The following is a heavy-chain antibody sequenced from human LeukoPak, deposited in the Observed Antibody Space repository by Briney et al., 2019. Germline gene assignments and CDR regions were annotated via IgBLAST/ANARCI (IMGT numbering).Heavy chain of an antibody. V-gene: IGHV1-2*02. CDR1: GYTFSGFH. CDR2: IKPSSGGT. J-gene: IGHJ6*03. D-gene: IGHD3-10*01. CDR3: ARDLMVRGPMDV. Sequence: ASVKVSCKASGYTFSGFHIHWVRRAPGQGLEWKGWIKPSSGGTNYAQNFQGRVTMTRDTSTNTAYMELSRLRSDDTAVYYCARDLMVRGPMDVWGKGTTVTVSS.